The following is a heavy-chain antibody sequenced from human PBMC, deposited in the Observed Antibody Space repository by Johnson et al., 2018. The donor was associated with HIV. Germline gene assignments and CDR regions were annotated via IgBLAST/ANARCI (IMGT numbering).Heavy chain of an antibody. CDR2: ISWNSGSI. CDR1: GFTFSSYD. CDR3: ARVFLGSSWYSDAFDI. Sequence: VQLVESGGGLAQPGGALRLSCAASGFTFSSYDMHWVRQAPGKGLEWVSGISWNSGSIGYADSVKGRFTISRDNAKNSLYLQMNSLRAEDTAVYYCARVFLGSSWYSDAFDIWGQGTIVTVSS. V-gene: IGHV3-9*01. J-gene: IGHJ3*02. D-gene: IGHD6-13*01.